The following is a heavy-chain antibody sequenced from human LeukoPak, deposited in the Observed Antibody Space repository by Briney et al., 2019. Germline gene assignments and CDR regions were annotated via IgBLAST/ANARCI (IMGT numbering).Heavy chain of an antibody. V-gene: IGHV4-34*01. CDR2: INHSGST. CDR3: ARGRRRAPYSSSPLGQFDP. J-gene: IGHJ5*02. Sequence: SETLSLTCAVYGGSFSGYYWSWLRQPPGKGLEWIGEINHSGSTNYNPSLKSRVTISVDTSKNQFSLKLSSVTAADTAVYYCARGRRRAPYSSSPLGQFDPWGQGTLVTVSS. CDR1: GGSFSGYY. D-gene: IGHD6-6*01.